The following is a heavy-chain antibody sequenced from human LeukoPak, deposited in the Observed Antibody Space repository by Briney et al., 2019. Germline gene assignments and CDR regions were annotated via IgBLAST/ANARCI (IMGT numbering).Heavy chain of an antibody. Sequence: GGSLRLSCAASGFTFSSYSMNWVRRAPGKGLEWVSSISSSSSYIYYADSVKGRFTISRDNAKNSLYLQMNSLRAEDTAVYYCARGGIAAAGDTWGQGTLVTVSS. D-gene: IGHD6-13*01. CDR3: ARGGIAAAGDT. CDR2: ISSSSSYI. J-gene: IGHJ5*02. CDR1: GFTFSSYS. V-gene: IGHV3-21*01.